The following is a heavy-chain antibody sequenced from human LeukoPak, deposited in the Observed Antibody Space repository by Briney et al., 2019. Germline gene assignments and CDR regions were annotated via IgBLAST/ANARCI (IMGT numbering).Heavy chain of an antibody. D-gene: IGHD3-3*01. Sequence: GASVKVSCKASGYTFTGYYMHWVRQAPGQGLEGRGWINPNSGGTNYAQKFQGRVTMTRDTSISTAYMELSRLRSDDTAVYYCARTGPYYDFWSGYHTPYYFGYWGQGTLVTVSS. CDR2: INPNSGGT. V-gene: IGHV1-2*02. CDR3: ARTGPYYDFWSGYHTPYYFGY. CDR1: GYTFTGYY. J-gene: IGHJ4*02.